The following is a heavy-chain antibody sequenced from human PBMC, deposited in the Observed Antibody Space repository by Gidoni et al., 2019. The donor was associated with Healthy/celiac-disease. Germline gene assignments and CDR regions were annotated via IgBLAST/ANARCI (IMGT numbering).Heavy chain of an antibody. Sequence: QVQLVQSGAEVKKPGSSVKVSCKASGGTFSSYALSWVRQAPGQGLEWMGGIIPIFGTANYARKFQGRVTITADESTSTAYMELSSLRSEDTAVYYCARGSHYYDSSGYYYPYRGEDAFDIWGLGTMVTVSS. D-gene: IGHD3-22*01. CDR3: ARGSHYYDSSGYYYPYRGEDAFDI. CDR1: GGTFSSYA. V-gene: IGHV1-69*01. J-gene: IGHJ3*02. CDR2: IIPIFGTA.